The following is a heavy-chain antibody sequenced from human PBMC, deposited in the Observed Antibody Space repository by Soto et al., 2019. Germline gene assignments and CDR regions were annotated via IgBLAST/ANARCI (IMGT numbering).Heavy chain of an antibody. J-gene: IGHJ5*02. Sequence: QVQLVESGGGVVQPGRSLRLSCAASGFTFSSYGMHWVRQAPGKGLAWVAVISYDGSNKYYADSVKGRFTISRDNSKNTLYLQMNSLRAEDTAVYYCATLVMTTDSWVQGTLVNVSS. CDR2: ISYDGSNK. CDR3: ATLVMTTDS. V-gene: IGHV3-30*03. CDR1: GFTFSSYG. D-gene: IGHD4-17*01.